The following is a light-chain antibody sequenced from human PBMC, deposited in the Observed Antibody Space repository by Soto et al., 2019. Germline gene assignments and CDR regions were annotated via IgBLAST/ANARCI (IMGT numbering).Light chain of an antibody. V-gene: IGKV1-5*03. CDR1: QTISSW. CDR2: KAS. Sequence: DIPVTQSPSTLSGTVRYRVTITWRASQTISSWLAWYQQKPGKAPKLLIYKASTLKSGVPSRFSGSGSGTEFTLTISSLQPDDFATYYCQHYNSYSEAFGQGTKVDI. J-gene: IGKJ1*01. CDR3: QHYNSYSEA.